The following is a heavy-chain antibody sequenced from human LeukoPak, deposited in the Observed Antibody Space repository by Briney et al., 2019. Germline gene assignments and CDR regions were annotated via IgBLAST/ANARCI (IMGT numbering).Heavy chain of an antibody. CDR1: GFTFSSYS. V-gene: IGHV3-48*04. CDR2: ISSSSSTI. Sequence: GGSLRLSCAASGFTFSSYSMNWVRQAPGKGLEWVSYISSSSSTIYYADSVKGRFTISRDNAKNSLYLQMNSLRAEDTAVYYCARDRTCYGSGSEEAYYYYYYMDVWGKGTTVTVSS. D-gene: IGHD3-10*01. J-gene: IGHJ6*03. CDR3: ARDRTCYGSGSEEAYYYYYYMDV.